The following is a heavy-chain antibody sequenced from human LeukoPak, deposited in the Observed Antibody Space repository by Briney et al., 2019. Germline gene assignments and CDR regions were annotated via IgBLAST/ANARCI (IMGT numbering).Heavy chain of an antibody. J-gene: IGHJ4*02. Sequence: SETLSLTCTVSGGSIGSYFWSWIRQPPGKGLEWIGYIYYSGSTNYNPSLKSRVTISIDTPKKHFSLKLSSVTAANTSVYYCERGVVVVPAGDRYYFDYWGKGALVTVSS. CDR1: GGSIGSYF. CDR3: ERGVVVVPAGDRYYFDY. D-gene: IGHD2-2*01. CDR2: IYYSGST. V-gene: IGHV4-59*01.